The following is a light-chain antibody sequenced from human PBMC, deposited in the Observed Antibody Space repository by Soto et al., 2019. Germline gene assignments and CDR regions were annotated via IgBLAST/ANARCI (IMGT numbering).Light chain of an antibody. J-gene: IGLJ1*01. CDR1: SSYVGRYNF. CDR3: SSFSSSSTQV. CDR2: AVS. Sequence: QSALTQPASVSGSSGRSITISCTGTSSYVGRYNFVSWYQQHPGNAPKLLIYAVSDRPSGVSTRFSGSKSGNTASLAISGLQAEDEAVYYCSSFSSSSTQVFGTGTKVTVL. V-gene: IGLV2-14*03.